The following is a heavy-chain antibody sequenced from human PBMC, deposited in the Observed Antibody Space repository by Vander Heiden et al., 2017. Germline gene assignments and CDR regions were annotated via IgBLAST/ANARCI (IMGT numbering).Heavy chain of an antibody. Sequence: EVQLVESGGGLVQPGRSLRLSCAAPGFTFGDYPMHWVPQAPGKCLEWVSGINWNSGSIGYADSVKGRFTISRDNAKNSLDLQMNSLRAEDTALYYCAKDLFAWATMSGMDVWGQGTTVTVSS. D-gene: IGHD3-10*02. CDR1: GFTFGDYP. J-gene: IGHJ6*02. CDR2: INWNSGSI. V-gene: IGHV3-9*01. CDR3: AKDLFAWATMSGMDV.